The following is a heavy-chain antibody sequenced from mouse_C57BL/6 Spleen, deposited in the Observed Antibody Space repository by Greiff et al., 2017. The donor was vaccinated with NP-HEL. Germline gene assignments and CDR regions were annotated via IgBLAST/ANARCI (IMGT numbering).Heavy chain of an antibody. D-gene: IGHD1-1*01. CDR1: GYAFSSYW. V-gene: IGHV1-80*01. CDR2: IYPGDGDT. J-gene: IGHJ2*01. CDR3: ARGDYYGSSYFDY. Sequence: VQRVESGAELVKPGASVKISCKASGYAFSSYWMNWVKQRPGKGLEWIGQIYPGDGDTNYNGKFKGKATLTADKSSSTAYMQLSSLTSEDSAVYFCARGDYYGSSYFDYWGQGTTLTVSS.